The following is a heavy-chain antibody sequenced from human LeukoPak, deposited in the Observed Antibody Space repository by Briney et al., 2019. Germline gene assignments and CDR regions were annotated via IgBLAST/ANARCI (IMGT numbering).Heavy chain of an antibody. CDR1: GFTVSSNY. V-gene: IGHV3-53*01. CDR3: ARSVPSPYYFDY. Sequence: GGPLRLSCAASGFTVSSNYMSWVRQAPGKGLEWVSVIYSGGSTYYADSVKGRFTISRDNSKNTLYLQMNSLRAEDTAVYYCARSVPSPYYFDYWGQGTLVTVSS. CDR2: IYSGGST. J-gene: IGHJ4*02.